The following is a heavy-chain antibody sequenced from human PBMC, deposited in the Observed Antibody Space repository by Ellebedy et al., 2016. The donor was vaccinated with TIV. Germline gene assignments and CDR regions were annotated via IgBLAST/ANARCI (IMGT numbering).Heavy chain of an antibody. CDR2: INPSGGST. CDR3: ARVDRYFYYGTDL. V-gene: IGHV1-46*01. CDR1: GYIFTAYH. J-gene: IGHJ6*02. Sequence: AASVKVSCKASGYIFTAYHIYWVRHAPGQGLEWMAIINPSGGSTNYAPKFQGRVTMTRDTSTRTVYMEMSSLRSEDTAIYYCARVDRYFYYGTDLWGQGTTVTVSS. D-gene: IGHD3-16*02.